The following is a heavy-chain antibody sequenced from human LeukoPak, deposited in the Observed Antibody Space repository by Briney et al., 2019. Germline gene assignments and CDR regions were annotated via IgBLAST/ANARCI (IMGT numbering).Heavy chain of an antibody. Sequence: KSSETLSLTCTVSGGSISSYYWSWIRQPPGKGLEWIGYIYYSGSTNYNPSLKSRVTISVDTSKNQFSLKLSSVTAADTAVYYCARDRDYSNRYYYYGMDVWGQGTTVTVSS. J-gene: IGHJ6*02. V-gene: IGHV4-59*12. CDR2: IYYSGST. CDR3: ARDRDYSNRYYYYGMDV. D-gene: IGHD4-11*01. CDR1: GGSISSYY.